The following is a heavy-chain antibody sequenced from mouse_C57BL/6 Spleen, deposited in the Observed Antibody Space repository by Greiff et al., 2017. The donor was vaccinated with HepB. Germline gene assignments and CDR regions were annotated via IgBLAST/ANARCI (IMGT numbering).Heavy chain of an antibody. D-gene: IGHD2-4*01. J-gene: IGHJ3*01. V-gene: IGHV1-64*01. CDR3: ANYDYDGGFAY. CDR1: GYTFTSYW. Sequence: QVHVKQSGAELVKPGASVKLSCKASGYTFTSYWMHWVKQRPGQGLEWIGMIHPNSGSTNYNEKFKSKATLTVDKSSSTAYMQLSSLTSEDSAVYYCANYDYDGGFAYWGQGTLVTVSA. CDR2: IHPNSGST.